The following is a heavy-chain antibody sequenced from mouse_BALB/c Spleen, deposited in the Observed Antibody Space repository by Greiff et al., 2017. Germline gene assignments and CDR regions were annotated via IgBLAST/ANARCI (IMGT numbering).Heavy chain of an antibody. D-gene: IGHD2-14*01. CDR2: IDPENGDT. V-gene: IGHV14-4*02. CDR3: TPLYRYDSCFAY. CDR1: GFNIKDYY. Sequence: EVQLQQSGAELVRSGASVKLSCTASGFNIKDYYMHWVKQRPEQGLEWIGWIDPENGDTEYAPKFQGKATMTADTSSNTAYLQLSSLTSEDTAVYYCTPLYRYDSCFAYWDQGTLVTVSA. J-gene: IGHJ3*01.